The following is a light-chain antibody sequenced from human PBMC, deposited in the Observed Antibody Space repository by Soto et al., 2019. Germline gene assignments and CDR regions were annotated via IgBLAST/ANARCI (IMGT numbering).Light chain of an antibody. Sequence: QSVLTQPPSVSGAPGQRVTISCTGSSSNIGAGYDVHWYQQLPGTAPKLLIYGNSNRPSGVPDRFSGSKSGTSASLAITGLEAEYEASYDCQSYDSSLSGSVVFGGGTKLTVL. V-gene: IGLV1-40*01. J-gene: IGLJ2*01. CDR1: SSNIGAGYD. CDR2: GNS. CDR3: QSYDSSLSGSVV.